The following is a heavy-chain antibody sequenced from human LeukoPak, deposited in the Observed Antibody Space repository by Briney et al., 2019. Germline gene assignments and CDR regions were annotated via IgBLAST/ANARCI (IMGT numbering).Heavy chain of an antibody. CDR3: ARAPRDYYDSSGPDY. CDR1: GGSISSGSYY. CDR2: IYTSGST. J-gene: IGHJ4*02. D-gene: IGHD3-22*01. V-gene: IGHV4-61*02. Sequence: PSETLSLTCTVSGGSISSGSYYWSWIRQPAGKGLEWIGRIYTSGSTNYNPSLKSRVTISVDTSKNQFSLKLSSVTAADTAVYYCARAPRDYYDSSGPDYWGQGTLVTVSS.